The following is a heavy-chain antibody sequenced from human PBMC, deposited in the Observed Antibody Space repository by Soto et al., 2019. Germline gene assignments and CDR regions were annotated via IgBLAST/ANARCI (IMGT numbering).Heavy chain of an antibody. Sequence: SETLSLTCAVYGGSFSGYYWSWIRQPSGKGLEWIGEINHSGSTNYNPSLKSRVTISVDTSKNQFSLKLSSVTAADTAVYYCARRGYCSSTSCYVDYWGQGTLVTVSS. CDR1: GGSFSGYY. D-gene: IGHD2-2*01. J-gene: IGHJ4*02. V-gene: IGHV4-34*01. CDR3: ARRGYCSSTSCYVDY. CDR2: INHSGST.